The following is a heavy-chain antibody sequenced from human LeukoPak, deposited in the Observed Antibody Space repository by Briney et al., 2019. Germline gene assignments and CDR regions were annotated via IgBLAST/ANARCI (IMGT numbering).Heavy chain of an antibody. J-gene: IGHJ3*02. CDR1: GDTFTSYD. D-gene: IGHD3-3*01. Sequence: ASVKVSCKASGDTFTSYDINWVRQATGQGLEWMGWMNPNSGNTGYAQKFQGRVTITRNTSISTAYMELSSLRSEDTAVYYCARGRNYYDFWSGYYGRLAFDIWGQGTMVTVSS. CDR2: MNPNSGNT. V-gene: IGHV1-8*03. CDR3: ARGRNYYDFWSGYYGRLAFDI.